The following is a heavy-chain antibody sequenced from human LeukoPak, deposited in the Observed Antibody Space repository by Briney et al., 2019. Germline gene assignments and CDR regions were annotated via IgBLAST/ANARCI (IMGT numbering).Heavy chain of an antibody. V-gene: IGHV4-59*08. CDR3: ARRVGVAGMFDY. CDR2: IYYSGST. CDR1: GDSISTYY. Sequence: SETLSLTCTVSGDSISTYYWSWIRQPPGKGLEWIGYIYYSGSTNYNPSLKSRVTMSVDTSRNQFSLKLSSVTAADTAVYYCARRVGVAGMFDYWGHGTLVTVSS. D-gene: IGHD6-13*01. J-gene: IGHJ4*01.